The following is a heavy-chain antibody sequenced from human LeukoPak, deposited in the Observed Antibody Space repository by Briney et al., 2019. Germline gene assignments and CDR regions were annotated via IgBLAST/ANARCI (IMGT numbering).Heavy chain of an antibody. J-gene: IGHJ4*01. CDR2: IWGDGSNR. V-gene: IGHV3-33*01. CDR3: ARDAQRGFDYSNSLKY. Sequence: PGRSLRLSCVASGFIFSHYGMHWVRQAPGKGLEWVAVIWGDGSNRFYAGSVKGRFTISRDNSQNTVFLQMNSLRAEDTAMYYCARDAQRGFDYSNSLKYWGHGILVTVSS. CDR1: GFIFSHYG. D-gene: IGHD4-11*01.